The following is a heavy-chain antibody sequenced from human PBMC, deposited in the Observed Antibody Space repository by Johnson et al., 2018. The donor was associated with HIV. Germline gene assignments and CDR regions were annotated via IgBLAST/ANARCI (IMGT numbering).Heavy chain of an antibody. D-gene: IGHD6-25*01. CDR3: AKGGIDAFDI. CDR2: ISYDGSNE. CDR1: GFTFSSYA. Sequence: QVQLVESGGGLVQPGGSLRLSCAASGFTFSSYAMHWVRQAPGKGLEWVAVISYDGSNEYYADSVKGRFTISRDNSKNTVYLEMNSLRAEDTAVYYCAKGGIDAFDIWGQGTMVTVSS. J-gene: IGHJ3*02. V-gene: IGHV3-30*04.